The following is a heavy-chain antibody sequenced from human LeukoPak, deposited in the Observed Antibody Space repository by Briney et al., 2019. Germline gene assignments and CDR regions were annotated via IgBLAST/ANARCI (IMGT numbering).Heavy chain of an antibody. CDR3: ARGYWVDTAMAYFDY. J-gene: IGHJ4*02. D-gene: IGHD5-18*01. CDR1: GESFSGYY. V-gene: IGHV4-34*01. Sequence: SETLSLTCAVYGESFSGYYWSWIRQPPGKGLEWIGEINHSGSTNYNPSLKSRVTISVDTSKNQFSLKLSSVTAADTAVYYCARGYWVDTAMAYFDYWGQGTLVTVSS. CDR2: INHSGST.